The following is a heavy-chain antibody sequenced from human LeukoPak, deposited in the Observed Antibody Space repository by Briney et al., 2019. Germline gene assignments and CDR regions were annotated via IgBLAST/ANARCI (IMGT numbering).Heavy chain of an antibody. D-gene: IGHD3/OR15-3a*01. CDR1: GLIFSNYW. CDR3: AKFSRSGLAYFDY. J-gene: IGHJ4*02. V-gene: IGHV3-23*01. Sequence: GGSLRLSCAASGLIFSNYWMSWVRQAPGKGLEWVSGISGSSGTTYYADSVQGRFTISRDNSKNTLYLQMNSLRAEDTALYFCAKFSRSGLAYFDYWGQGALVTVSS. CDR2: ISGSSGTT.